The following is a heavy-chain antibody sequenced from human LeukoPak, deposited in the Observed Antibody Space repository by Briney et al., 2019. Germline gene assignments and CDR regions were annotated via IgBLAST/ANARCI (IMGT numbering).Heavy chain of an antibody. Sequence: GGSLRLSCAASGFTVSSNYMSWVRQAPGKGLEWVSVIYSGGSTYYADSVKGRFTISRDNSKNTLYLQMNSLRAEDTAVYYCARDPRGIDAFDIWGQRTMVTVSS. D-gene: IGHD5-24*01. CDR2: IYSGGST. CDR3: ARDPRGIDAFDI. V-gene: IGHV3-53*01. CDR1: GFTVSSNY. J-gene: IGHJ3*02.